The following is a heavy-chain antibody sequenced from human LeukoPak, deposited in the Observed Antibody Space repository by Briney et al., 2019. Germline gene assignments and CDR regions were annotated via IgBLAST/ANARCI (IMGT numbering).Heavy chain of an antibody. CDR3: ARGESDYYDSSGFDY. CDR1: GGSFSGYY. CDR2: IYYSGST. V-gene: IGHV4-59*01. Sequence: PSETLSLTCAVYGGSFSGYYWSWIRQPPGKGLEWIGYIYYSGSTNYNPSLKSRVTISVDTSKNQFSLKLSSVTAADTAVYYCARGESDYYDSSGFDYWGQGTLVTVSS. J-gene: IGHJ4*02. D-gene: IGHD3-22*01.